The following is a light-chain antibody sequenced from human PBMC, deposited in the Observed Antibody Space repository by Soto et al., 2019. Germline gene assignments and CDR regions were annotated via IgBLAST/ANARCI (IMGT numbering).Light chain of an antibody. CDR1: SSDVGDFNY. V-gene: IGLV2-14*03. CDR2: DVT. Sequence: QSVLTQPASVSGSPGRSVTISCTGSSSDVGDFNYVSWYQHLPGRAPKLIIYDVTNRPSGISCRFSASKSGRTASLTISGLQAEDEADYYCSSYSSSSTHVVFGGGTKLTVL. J-gene: IGLJ2*01. CDR3: SSYSSSSTHVV.